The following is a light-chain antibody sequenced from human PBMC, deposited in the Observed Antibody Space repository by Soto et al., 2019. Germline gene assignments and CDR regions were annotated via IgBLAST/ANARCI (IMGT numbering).Light chain of an antibody. CDR1: QSVLYSANNKKC. CDR3: QQYYSTPRT. V-gene: IGKV4-1*01. Sequence: DIVMTQSPDSLAVSLGERATINCKSSQSVLYSANNKKCLAWYQQKPGQPPKLLLYWASTRESGVPDRFSGSGSGTDFTLTISSLQAEDVAVYYCQQYYSTPRTFGQGTKVETK. CDR2: WAS. J-gene: IGKJ1*01.